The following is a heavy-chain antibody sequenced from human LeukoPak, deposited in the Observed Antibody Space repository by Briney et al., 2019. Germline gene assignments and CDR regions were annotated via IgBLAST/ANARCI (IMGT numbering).Heavy chain of an antibody. CDR2: ISGSGGST. CDR3: AEGDDYVWGSYRQGYYFDY. V-gene: IGHV3-23*01. CDR1: GFTFSNYA. J-gene: IGHJ4*02. D-gene: IGHD3-16*02. Sequence: PGGSPRLSCAASGFTFSNYAMSWVRQAPGKGLEWVSGISGSGGSTYYADSVKGRFTISRDNSKNTLYLQMNSLRAEDTAVYYCAEGDDYVWGSYRQGYYFDYWGQGTLVTVSS.